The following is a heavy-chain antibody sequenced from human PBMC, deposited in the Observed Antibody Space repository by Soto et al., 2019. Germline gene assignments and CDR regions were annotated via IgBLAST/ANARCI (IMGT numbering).Heavy chain of an antibody. Sequence: ESGPTLVNPTQTLTLSFTFSVFSLSAILVGLGFIRQPPGNALEWLALIYWNDDKRYSPSLKSRLTITKDTSKNQVVLTMTNMDPVDTATYYCAHRQVPLLWFGELPYYFDYWGQGTLVTVSS. J-gene: IGHJ4*02. CDR1: VFSLSAILVG. D-gene: IGHD3-10*01. CDR3: AHRQVPLLWFGELPYYFDY. CDR2: IYWNDDK. V-gene: IGHV2-5*01.